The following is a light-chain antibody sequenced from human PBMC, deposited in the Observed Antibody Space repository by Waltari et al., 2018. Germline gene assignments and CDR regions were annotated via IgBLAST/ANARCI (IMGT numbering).Light chain of an antibody. CDR1: QSIGGH. Sequence: EIGITQSPAILSVSPGKRATLSCRASQSIGGHLAWYQQKLGQAPRLLIYDASIRATGIPARFSGSGSGTEFTLTINSLQSEDFAVYYCQQYNHWYTFGQGTKLEIK. CDR3: QQYNHWYT. CDR2: DAS. J-gene: IGKJ2*01. V-gene: IGKV3-15*01.